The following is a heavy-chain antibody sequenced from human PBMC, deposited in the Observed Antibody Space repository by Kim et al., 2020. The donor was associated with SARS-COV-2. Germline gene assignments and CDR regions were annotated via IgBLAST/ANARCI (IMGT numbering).Heavy chain of an antibody. CDR2: ISSSSSTI. D-gene: IGHD2-8*01. CDR3: ARRHCTNGVCYYYFDY. Sequence: GGSLRLSCAASGFTFSSYSMNWVRQAPGKGLEWVSYISSSSSTIYYADSVKGRFTISRDNAKNSLYLQMNSLRDEDTAVYYCARRHCTNGVCYYYFDYWGQGTLVTVSS. CDR1: GFTFSSYS. V-gene: IGHV3-48*02. J-gene: IGHJ4*02.